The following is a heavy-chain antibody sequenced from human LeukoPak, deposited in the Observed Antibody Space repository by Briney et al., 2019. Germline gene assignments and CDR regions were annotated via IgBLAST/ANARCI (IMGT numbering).Heavy chain of an antibody. V-gene: IGHV1-2*02. CDR2: INPNSGGT. CDR1: GYTFTGYY. CDR3: ARGSYYYYGMDV. Sequence: ASVKVSCKASGYTFTGYYMHWLRQAPGQGLEWMGWINPNSGGTNYAQKFQGRVTMTRDTSISTAYMELSRLRSDDTAVYYCARGSYYYYGMDVWGQGTTVTVSS. J-gene: IGHJ6*02.